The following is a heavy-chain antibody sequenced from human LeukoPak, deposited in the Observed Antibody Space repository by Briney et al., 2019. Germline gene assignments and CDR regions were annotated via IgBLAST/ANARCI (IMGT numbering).Heavy chain of an antibody. CDR3: ARVRYYYDSSGYYPYYFDY. CDR2: INPNSGGT. CDR1: GYTFTGYY. D-gene: IGHD3-22*01. V-gene: IGHV1-2*02. J-gene: IGHJ4*02. Sequence: ASVKVSCKASGYTFTGYYMHWVRQAPGQGLEWIGWINPNSGGTNYAQKFQGRVTMTRDTSISTAYMELSRLRSDDTAVYYCARVRYYYDSSGYYPYYFDYWGQGTLVTVSS.